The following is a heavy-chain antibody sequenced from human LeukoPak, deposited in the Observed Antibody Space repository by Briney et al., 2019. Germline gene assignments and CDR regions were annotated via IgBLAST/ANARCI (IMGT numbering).Heavy chain of an antibody. CDR1: GDSISSGDYY. D-gene: IGHD3-22*01. J-gene: IGHJ4*02. V-gene: IGHV4-61*02. CDR3: ARGPYSYDSSGAFDI. CDR2: ISSSGST. Sequence: PSETLSLTCTVSGDSISSGDYYWSWIRQPAGKGLEWIGRISSSGSTNYNPSLKSRVTISVDTSKNQFSLKLSSVTAADTAVYFCARGPYSYDSSGAFDIWGQGTLATVSS.